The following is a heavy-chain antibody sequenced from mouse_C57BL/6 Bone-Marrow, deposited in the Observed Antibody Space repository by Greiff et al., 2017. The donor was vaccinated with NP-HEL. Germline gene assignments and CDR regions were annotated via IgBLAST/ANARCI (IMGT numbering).Heavy chain of an antibody. CDR1: GFTFSDYY. J-gene: IGHJ3*01. D-gene: IGHD1-1*01. CDR3: ARQYYGSSPFAY. CDR2: ISNGGGST. Sequence: LVESGGGLVQPGGSLKLSCAASGFTFSDYYMYWVRQTPEKRLEWVAYISNGGGSTYYPDTVKGRFTISRDNAKNTLYLQMSRLKSEDTAMYYCARQYYGSSPFAYWGQGTLVTVSA. V-gene: IGHV5-12*01.